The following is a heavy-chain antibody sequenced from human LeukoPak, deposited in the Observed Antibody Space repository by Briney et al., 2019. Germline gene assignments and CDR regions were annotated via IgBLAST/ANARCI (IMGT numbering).Heavy chain of an antibody. V-gene: IGHV3-7*01. CDR2: INQDGSEK. CDR1: GFTFSRYW. Sequence: GGSLRLSCAASGFTFSRYWMTWVRQSPGKGLEWVANINQDGSEKYYGDSVTGRFTISRDNAENSLFLQMNSLRADDTGVYYCARAREAPAKVFPDHWLQGVVVTVSS. CDR3: ARAREAPAKVFPDH. J-gene: IGHJ4*02. D-gene: IGHD2-15*01.